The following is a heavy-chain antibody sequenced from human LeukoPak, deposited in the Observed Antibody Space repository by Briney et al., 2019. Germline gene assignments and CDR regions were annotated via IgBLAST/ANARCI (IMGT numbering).Heavy chain of an antibody. V-gene: IGHV1-69*11. J-gene: IGHJ4*02. CDR2: IIPILGTA. Sequence: ASVKVSCKASGGTFSSYAISWVRQAPGQGLEWMGRIIPILGTANYAQKFQGRVTITTDESTSTAYMELSSLRSEDTAVYYCARDSGSSWYRNGGYYFDYWGQGTLVTVSS. D-gene: IGHD6-13*01. CDR3: ARDSGSSWYRNGGYYFDY. CDR1: GGTFSSYA.